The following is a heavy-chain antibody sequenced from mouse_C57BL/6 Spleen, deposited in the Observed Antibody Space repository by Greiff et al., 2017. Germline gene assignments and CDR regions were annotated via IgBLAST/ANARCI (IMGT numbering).Heavy chain of an antibody. CDR1: GYTFTNYW. CDR3: ARGDYYGSSSCAMDY. Sequence: VQLVESGAELVRPGTSVKMSCKASGYTFTNYWIGWAKQRPGHGLEWIGDIYPGGGYTNYNEKFKGKATLTADKSSSTAYMQFSSLTSEDSAIYYCARGDYYGSSSCAMDYWGQGTSVTVSS. CDR2: IYPGGGYT. V-gene: IGHV1-63*01. D-gene: IGHD1-1*01. J-gene: IGHJ4*01.